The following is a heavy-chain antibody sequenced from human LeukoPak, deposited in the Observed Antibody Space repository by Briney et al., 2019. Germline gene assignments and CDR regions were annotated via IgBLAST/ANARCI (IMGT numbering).Heavy chain of an antibody. CDR3: AKDSLPFIAAAGHVGDY. CDR1: GFTFDDYA. D-gene: IGHD6-13*01. Sequence: GGSLRLSCAASGFTFDDYAMHWVRQAPGKGLEWVSGISWNSGSIGYADSVKGRFTISRDNAKNSLYLQMNSLRAEDTALYYCAKDSLPFIAAAGHVGDYWGQGTLVTVPS. J-gene: IGHJ4*02. CDR2: ISWNSGSI. V-gene: IGHV3-9*01.